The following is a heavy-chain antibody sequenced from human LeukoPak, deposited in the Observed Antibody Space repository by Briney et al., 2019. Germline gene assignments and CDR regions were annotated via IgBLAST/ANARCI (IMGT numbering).Heavy chain of an antibody. V-gene: IGHV1-18*01. Sequence: ASVKVSCKASGYTFTSHGISWVRQAPGQGLEWMGWISAYNGNTNYAQKLQGRVTMTTDTSTSTAYMELRSLRSDDTAVYYCARDRGRWLQFQGDAFDIWGQGTMVTVSS. D-gene: IGHD5-24*01. CDR3: ARDRGRWLQFQGDAFDI. CDR2: ISAYNGNT. CDR1: GYTFTSHG. J-gene: IGHJ3*02.